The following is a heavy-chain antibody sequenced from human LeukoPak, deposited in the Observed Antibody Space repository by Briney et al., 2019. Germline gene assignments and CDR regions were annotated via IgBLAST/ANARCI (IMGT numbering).Heavy chain of an antibody. CDR3: VRQYCSSVSCYLVFDY. J-gene: IGHJ4*02. CDR1: GYSFTSYW. D-gene: IGHD2-15*01. Sequence: GESLKISCKGSGYSFTSYWIGWVRQMSGKGLEWMGIVYPGDSDTRYSPSFQGQVTISADKSINAAYLQWSSLKASDTAMYYCVRQYCSSVSCYLVFDYWGQGTLSPSPQ. V-gene: IGHV5-51*01. CDR2: VYPGDSDT.